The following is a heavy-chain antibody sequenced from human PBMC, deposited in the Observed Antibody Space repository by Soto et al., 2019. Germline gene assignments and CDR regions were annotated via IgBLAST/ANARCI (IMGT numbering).Heavy chain of an antibody. D-gene: IGHD6-6*01. CDR2: INHSGST. CDR1: GGSFSGYY. CDR3: ARRRGSSSSYRSYYYYMDV. Sequence: SETLSLTCAVYGGSFSGYYWSWIRQPPGKGLEWIGEINHSGSTNYNPSLKSRVTISVDTSKNQFSLKLSSVTAADTAVYYCARRRGSSSSYRSYYYYMDVWGKGTTVTVSS. V-gene: IGHV4-34*01. J-gene: IGHJ6*03.